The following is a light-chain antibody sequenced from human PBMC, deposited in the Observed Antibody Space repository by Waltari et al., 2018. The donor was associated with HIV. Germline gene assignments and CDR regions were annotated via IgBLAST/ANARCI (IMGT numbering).Light chain of an antibody. Sequence: QLVLTQSPSASASLGASVRLTCILSSGHINYAIACHQQQPEKGPRFLIKINSDGSHSKGDGVPDRFSGSTSGAERYLTISSLQSEDEADYYCQTWATGIVVFGRGTKLTVL. J-gene: IGLJ2*01. CDR2: INSDGSH. CDR1: SGHINYA. V-gene: IGLV4-69*01. CDR3: QTWATGIVV.